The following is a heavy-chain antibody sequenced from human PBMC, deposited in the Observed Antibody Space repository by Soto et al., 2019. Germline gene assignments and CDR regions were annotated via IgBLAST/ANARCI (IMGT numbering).Heavy chain of an antibody. CDR2: VNGEGSST. V-gene: IGHV3-74*01. D-gene: IGHD6-6*01. CDR3: ARGGPYSSSEVDY. Sequence: EVQLVESGGGLVQPGGSLRLSCAASGFPFSSYWLHWVRQAPGKGLVWVSRVNGEGSSTSYADSVKGRFTISRDNAKNTLYLQMNSLRVEDTAVYYCARGGPYSSSEVDYWGQGTLVTVSS. CDR1: GFPFSSYW. J-gene: IGHJ4*02.